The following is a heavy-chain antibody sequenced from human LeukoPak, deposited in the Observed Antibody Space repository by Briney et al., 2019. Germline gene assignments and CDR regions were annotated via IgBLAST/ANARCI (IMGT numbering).Heavy chain of an antibody. Sequence: SETLSLTCVVSGGSISSYNWWSWVRQPPGKGLEGIGEIYHSGSTNYNPSLKSRVTISLDKSKNQFSLKLSSVTAADTAVYYCATTAAAGTRLAWFDPWGQGTLVTVSS. CDR3: ATTAAAGTRLAWFDP. CDR1: GGSISSYNW. CDR2: IYHSGST. D-gene: IGHD6-13*01. V-gene: IGHV4-4*02. J-gene: IGHJ5*02.